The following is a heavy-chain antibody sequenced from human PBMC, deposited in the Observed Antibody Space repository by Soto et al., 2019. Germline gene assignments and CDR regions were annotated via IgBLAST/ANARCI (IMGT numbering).Heavy chain of an antibody. D-gene: IGHD2-15*01. CDR1: GFTFSNAW. CDR2: IKSKTDGGTA. V-gene: IGHV3-15*07. Sequence: EVQLVESGGGLVKPGGSLRLSRAASGFTFSNAWMNWVRQAPGKGLEWVGRIKSKTDGGTADYAAPVKGRFTISRDDSKNTLYLQMDSLITEDTAVYYCTTQNCSGGSCYSGYYYYGLDVWGQGTTVSVSS. CDR3: TTQNCSGGSCYSGYYYYGLDV. J-gene: IGHJ6*02.